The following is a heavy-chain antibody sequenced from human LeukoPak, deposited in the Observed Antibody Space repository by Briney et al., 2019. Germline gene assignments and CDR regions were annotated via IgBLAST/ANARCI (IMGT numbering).Heavy chain of an antibody. V-gene: IGHV4-59*02. D-gene: IGHD2-15*01. CDR1: GGSVSGYY. CDR2: VYYSGST. Sequence: SETLSLTCVVSGGSVSGYYWGWIRQPPGRGLEWIGYVYYSGSTNYNPSFKSRITISVDTSRNQFSLQLSSVTAADTAVYYCARIHRYCSGGACYVLDNWGQGSLVAVSS. J-gene: IGHJ4*02. CDR3: ARIHRYCSGGACYVLDN.